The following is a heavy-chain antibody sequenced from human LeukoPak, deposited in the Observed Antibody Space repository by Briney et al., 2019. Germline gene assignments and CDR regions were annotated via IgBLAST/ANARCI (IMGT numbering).Heavy chain of an antibody. D-gene: IGHD6-19*01. CDR3: ASYTALAVTPFDY. CDR2: IYYSGST. CDR1: GGSLSSYY. J-gene: IGHJ4*02. V-gene: IGHV4-59*08. Sequence: KASEPLSLTCTVSGGSLSSYYWSCLRQPPGKGVEWVGYIYYSGSTNYTPSLKSRVTISVDTSKNQFSLKLSSVTAADTAVYYCASYTALAVTPFDYWGQGTLVTVSS.